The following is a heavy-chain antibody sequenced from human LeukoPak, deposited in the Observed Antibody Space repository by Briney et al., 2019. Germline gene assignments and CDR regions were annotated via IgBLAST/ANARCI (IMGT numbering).Heavy chain of an antibody. CDR3: ARDGHHCYDSSGLDY. J-gene: IGHJ4*02. CDR1: GFTFSSYG. CDR2: IWYDGSNK. Sequence: GGSLRLSCAASGFTFSSYGMHWVRQAPGKGLEWVAVIWYDGSNKYYADSVKGRFTISRDNSKNTLYLQMNSLRAEDTAVYYCARDGHHCYDSSGLDYWGQGTLVTVSS. V-gene: IGHV3-33*01. D-gene: IGHD3-22*01.